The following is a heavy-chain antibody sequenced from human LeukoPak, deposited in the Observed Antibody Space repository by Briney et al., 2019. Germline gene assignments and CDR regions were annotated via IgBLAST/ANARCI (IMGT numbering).Heavy chain of an antibody. V-gene: IGHV1-69*04. D-gene: IGHD2-15*01. J-gene: IGHJ6*03. CDR3: AKDGLYDCSGGSCSYYYYMDV. CDR1: GGTFSSYT. Sequence: SVKVSCKASGGTFSSYTISWVRQAPGQGLEWMGRIIPILGIANYAQKFQGRVTITADKSTSTAYMELSSLRAEDTAVYYCAKDGLYDCSGGSCSYYYYMDVWGKGTTVTVSS. CDR2: IIPILGIA.